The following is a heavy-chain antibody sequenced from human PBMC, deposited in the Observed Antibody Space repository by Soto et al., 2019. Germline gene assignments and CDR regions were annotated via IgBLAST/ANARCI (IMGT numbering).Heavy chain of an antibody. CDR2: ISSSSSTI. V-gene: IGHV3-48*02. D-gene: IGHD3-9*01. J-gene: IGHJ4*02. CDR3: ATALYYDILTGAFDY. Sequence: PGGSLRLSCAASGFTFSSYSMNWVRQAPGKGLEWVSYISSSSSTIYYADSVKGRFTISRDNAKNSLYLQMNSLRDEDTAVYYCATALYYDILTGAFDYWDQGTLVTVAS. CDR1: GFTFSSYS.